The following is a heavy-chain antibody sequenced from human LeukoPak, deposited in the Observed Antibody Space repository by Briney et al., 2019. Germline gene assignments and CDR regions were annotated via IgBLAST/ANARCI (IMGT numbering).Heavy chain of an antibody. V-gene: IGHV3-48*01. CDR2: ISSSSSTI. D-gene: IGHD5-12*01. J-gene: IGHJ4*02. CDR3: AREVLRGYSGYGFWDSYYFDY. CDR1: GFTFSAFW. Sequence: GGSLRLSCAASGFTFSAFWMHWVRQAPGKGLEWVSYISSSSSTIYYADSVKGRFTISRDNAKNSLYLQMNSLRAEDTAVYYCAREVLRGYSGYGFWDSYYFDYWGQGTLVTVSS.